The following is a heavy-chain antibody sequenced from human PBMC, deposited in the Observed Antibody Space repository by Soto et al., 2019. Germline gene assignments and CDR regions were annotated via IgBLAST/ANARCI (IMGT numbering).Heavy chain of an antibody. D-gene: IGHD3-16*01. CDR3: ARNGCSYAACYPDYFYVDV. V-gene: IGHV3-23*01. J-gene: IGHJ6*03. CDR2: VTVTGETT. CDR1: GFSFSNYA. Sequence: EVQLLESGGGLVQPGGSLRLSCEASGFSFSNYAVPWVRQAPGKGLEWVSSVTVTGETTYYADSVKGRFTMSRDNSKSTRYLQMNSLRAEDTAVYHCARNGCSYAACYPDYFYVDVWGKGATVTVSS.